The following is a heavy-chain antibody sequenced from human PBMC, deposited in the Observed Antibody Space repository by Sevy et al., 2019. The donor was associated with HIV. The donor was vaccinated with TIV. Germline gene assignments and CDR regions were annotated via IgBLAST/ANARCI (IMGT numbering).Heavy chain of an antibody. Sequence: GGSLRLSCAASGFTFSNAWMSWVRQAPGKGLEWVGRIKSKTDGGTTDYAAPVKGRFTISRDDSKNTPYLQMNSLKTADKAVYYCTTGKPSYDFWSGYPDYYYYGMDVWGQGTTVTVSS. V-gene: IGHV3-15*01. CDR3: TTGKPSYDFWSGYPDYYYYGMDV. CDR2: IKSKTDGGTT. J-gene: IGHJ6*02. CDR1: GFTFSNAW. D-gene: IGHD3-3*01.